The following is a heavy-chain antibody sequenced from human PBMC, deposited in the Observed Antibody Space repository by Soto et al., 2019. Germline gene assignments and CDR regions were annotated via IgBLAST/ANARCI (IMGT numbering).Heavy chain of an antibody. CDR2: ISAYNGNT. J-gene: IGHJ5*02. CDR3: ARVDIVVVVAAPDNWFDP. Sequence: GASVKVSCKASGYTFTSYGISWVRQAPGQGLEWMGWISAYNGNTNYAQKLQGRVTMTTDTSTSTAYMELRSLRSDDTAVYYCARVDIVVVVAAPDNWFDPWGQGTLVNVSS. D-gene: IGHD2-15*01. V-gene: IGHV1-18*01. CDR1: GYTFTSYG.